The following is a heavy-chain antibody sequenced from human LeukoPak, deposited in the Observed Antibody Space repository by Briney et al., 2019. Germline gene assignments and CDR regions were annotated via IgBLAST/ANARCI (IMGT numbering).Heavy chain of an antibody. D-gene: IGHD1-26*01. V-gene: IGHV4-59*01. CDR2: IYYSGST. CDR1: GGSISSYY. J-gene: IGHJ4*02. Sequence: PSETLSLTCTVSGGSISSYYWSWIRQPPGKGLEWIGYIYYSGSTNYNPSLKSRVTISVDTSKNQFSLRLSSVTAADTAVYYCARESSGSPYYFDYWGQGTLVTVSS. CDR3: ARESSGSPYYFDY.